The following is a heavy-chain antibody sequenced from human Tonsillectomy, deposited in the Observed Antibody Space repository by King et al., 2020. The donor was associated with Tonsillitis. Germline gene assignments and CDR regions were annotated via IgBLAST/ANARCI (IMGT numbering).Heavy chain of an antibody. V-gene: IGHV4-59*08. CDR2: IYYSGTT. Sequence: VQLQESGPGLVKPSETLSLTCTVSGGSISSYYWSWIRQPPGKGLEWIGYIYYSGTTNYNPSLKSRVTISIDTSKNQFSLKLSSVTAADPAVYYWARQGVVAGTRSHLDAFDIWGQGTMVTVSS. J-gene: IGHJ3*02. CDR1: GGSISSYY. D-gene: IGHD6-19*01. CDR3: ARQGVVAGTRSHLDAFDI.